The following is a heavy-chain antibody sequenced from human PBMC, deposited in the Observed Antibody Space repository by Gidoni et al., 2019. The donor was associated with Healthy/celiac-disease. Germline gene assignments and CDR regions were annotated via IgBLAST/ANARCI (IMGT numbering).Heavy chain of an antibody. CDR3: ARVSWESYYFDY. Sequence: QVQLQQWGAGLLKPSETLSLTCAVYGGSFSGYYWSWIRQPPGKGLEWIGEINHSGSTNYNPSLKSRVTISVDTSKNQFSLKLSSVTAADTAVYYCARVSWESYYFDYWGQGTLVTVSS. V-gene: IGHV4-34*01. J-gene: IGHJ4*02. CDR2: INHSGST. D-gene: IGHD1-26*01. CDR1: GGSFSGYY.